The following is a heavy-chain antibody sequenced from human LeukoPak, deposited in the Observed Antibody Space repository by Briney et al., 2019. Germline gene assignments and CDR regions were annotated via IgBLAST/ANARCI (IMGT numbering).Heavy chain of an antibody. J-gene: IGHJ4*02. Sequence: GGSLRLSCAASGFTFNDYYMNWIRQAPGKGLEWVSYISGSGSTIYYADSVKGRFTISRDNARNSLYLQMNSLRAEDTAVYYCANAPYSSSPREVDYWGQGTLVTVSS. CDR1: GFTFNDYY. CDR2: ISGSGSTI. D-gene: IGHD6-6*01. V-gene: IGHV3-11*01. CDR3: ANAPYSSSPREVDY.